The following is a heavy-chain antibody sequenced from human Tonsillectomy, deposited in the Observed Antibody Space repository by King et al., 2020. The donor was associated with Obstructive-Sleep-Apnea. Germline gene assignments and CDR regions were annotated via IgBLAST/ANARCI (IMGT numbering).Heavy chain of an antibody. CDR3: TTVIHGSGMSGGYS. D-gene: IGHD3-10*01. Sequence: VQLVESGGGLVQPGGSLRLSCAASGFTFSSHWMHWVRQAPGKGLVWVSRINPVGSSTSYADSGKGRFTISRDNAKNTLYLQMNSLRAEDTAVYYCTTVIHGSGMSGGYSWGQGTLVTVSS. CDR2: INPVGSST. V-gene: IGHV3-74*01. CDR1: GFTFSSHW. J-gene: IGHJ4*02.